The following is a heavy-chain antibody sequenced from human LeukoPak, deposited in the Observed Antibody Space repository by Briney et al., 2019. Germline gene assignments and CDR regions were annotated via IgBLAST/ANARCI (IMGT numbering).Heavy chain of an antibody. Sequence: PSETLSLTCAVYGGSFSGYYWSWIRQPPGKGLEWIGEINHSGSTNYNPSLKSRVTISVDTSKNQFSRKLSSVTAADKAVYYCARGSFSTPGYDILTGYKYWGQGTLVTVSS. CDR1: GGSFSGYY. D-gene: IGHD3-9*01. V-gene: IGHV4-34*01. J-gene: IGHJ4*02. CDR3: ARGSFSTPGYDILTGYKY. CDR2: INHSGST.